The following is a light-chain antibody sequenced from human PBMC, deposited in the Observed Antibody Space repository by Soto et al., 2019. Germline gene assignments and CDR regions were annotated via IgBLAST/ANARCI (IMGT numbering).Light chain of an antibody. Sequence: EIVLAQSPGPLSLSPGERATLSCRASQSVTNSFLAWYQQKPGQAPRLLIYGASRRATGIPDWFTGSGSGTDFTLTISTLEPEDFAVYDWQQYVSSPWAFGQGTKVYI. CDR3: QQYVSSPWA. V-gene: IGKV3-20*01. CDR2: GAS. CDR1: QSVTNSF. J-gene: IGKJ1*01.